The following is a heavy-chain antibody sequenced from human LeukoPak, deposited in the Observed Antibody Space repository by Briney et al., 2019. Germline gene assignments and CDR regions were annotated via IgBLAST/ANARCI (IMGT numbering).Heavy chain of an antibody. D-gene: IGHD3-16*01. J-gene: IGHJ4*02. CDR1: GFTFSSYS. CDR3: ARGGGYQPLDY. V-gene: IGHV3-21*01. CDR2: ISSSSSYI. Sequence: GGSLRLSCAASGFTFSSYSMNWVRQAPGKGLEWVSSISSSSSYIYCADSVKGRFTISRDNAKNSLYLQMNSLRAEDTAVYYCARGGGYQPLDYWGQGTLVTVSS.